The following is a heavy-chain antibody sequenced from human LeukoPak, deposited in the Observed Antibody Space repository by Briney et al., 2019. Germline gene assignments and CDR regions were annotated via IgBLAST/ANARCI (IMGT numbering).Heavy chain of an antibody. V-gene: IGHV3-9*01. CDR1: GFTFDDYA. D-gene: IGHD6-19*01. CDR3: ARNQARQWLSSGDY. Sequence: GGSLRLSCAASGFTFDDYAMHWVRQAPGKGLEWVSGISWNSGSIGYADSVKGRFTISRDNAKNSLYLQMNSLRAEDTAVYYCARNQARQWLSSGDYWGQGTLVTVSS. J-gene: IGHJ4*02. CDR2: ISWNSGSI.